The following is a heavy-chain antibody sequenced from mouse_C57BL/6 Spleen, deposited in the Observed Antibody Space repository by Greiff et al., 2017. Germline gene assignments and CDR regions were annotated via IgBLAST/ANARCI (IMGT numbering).Heavy chain of an antibody. Sequence: VKLQQSGAELVRPGASVTLSCKASGYTFTDYEMHWVKQTPVPGLEWIGAIDPETGGTAYNQKFKGKAILTADNSSSTAYMELRSLTSEDSAVYYCTRWGYGRVYAMDYWGQGTSVTVSS. J-gene: IGHJ4*01. CDR1: GYTFTDYE. V-gene: IGHV1-15*01. CDR2: IDPETGGT. D-gene: IGHD1-1*01. CDR3: TRWGYGRVYAMDY.